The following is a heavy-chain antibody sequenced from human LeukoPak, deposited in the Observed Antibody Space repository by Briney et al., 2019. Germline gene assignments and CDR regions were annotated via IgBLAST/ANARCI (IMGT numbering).Heavy chain of an antibody. V-gene: IGHV1-58*01. CDR3: AADLLGAAAYY. J-gene: IGHJ4*02. D-gene: IGHD6-13*01. Sequence: ASVKVSCKASGFSFTNSAVQWVRQARGQRLEWIGWIVVGSGNTHYAQNFQERVTITRDMSTTTVYMELSSLRSGDTAVYYCAADLLGAAAYYWGQGTLVTVSS. CDR1: GFSFTNSA. CDR2: IVVGSGNT.